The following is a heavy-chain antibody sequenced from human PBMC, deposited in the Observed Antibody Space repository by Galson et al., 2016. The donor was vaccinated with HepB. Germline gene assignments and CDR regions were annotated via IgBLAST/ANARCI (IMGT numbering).Heavy chain of an antibody. J-gene: IGHJ4*02. CDR3: ARRPYSYFDDSTSLDS. V-gene: IGHV4-39*01. D-gene: IGHD3-9*01. Sequence: SETLSLTCTVSGGSISTRSYFWDWIRQSPGKGLEWIGNLYFGGNTYYNPSLRSRVTISVDASKNEFSLKLTSVTAADTAVYYCARRPYSYFDDSTSLDSWGQGTLVTVSS. CDR1: GGSISTRSYF. CDR2: LYFGGNT.